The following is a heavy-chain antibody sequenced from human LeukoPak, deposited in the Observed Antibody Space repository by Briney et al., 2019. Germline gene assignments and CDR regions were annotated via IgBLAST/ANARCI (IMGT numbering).Heavy chain of an antibody. Sequence: HSGGSLTLSCAASGFTFSSYAMSWVRHAPGKGLEWVSSIIGSGCSTYYADSVKGRFTISRDNSKNTLYLQMNSLRAEDTAVYYCARGATFGGTQGAYYYYGMDVWGQGTTVTVSS. V-gene: IGHV3-23*01. CDR2: IIGSGCST. CDR3: ARGATFGGTQGAYYYYGMDV. J-gene: IGHJ6*02. CDR1: GFTFSSYA. D-gene: IGHD3-16*01.